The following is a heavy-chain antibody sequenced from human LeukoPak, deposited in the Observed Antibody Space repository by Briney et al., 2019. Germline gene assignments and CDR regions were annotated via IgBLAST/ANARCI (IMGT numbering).Heavy chain of an antibody. CDR1: GGTFSSYA. V-gene: IGHV1-69*13. D-gene: IGHD2-2*02. Sequence: SVKVSCKASGGTFSSYAISWVRQAPGQGLEWMGGIIPILGTANYAQKFQGRVTITADESTSTAYMELSSLRSEDTAVYYCARGGYCSSTSCYSEAWYDPWGQGTLVTVSS. CDR3: ARGGYCSSTSCYSEAWYDP. J-gene: IGHJ5*02. CDR2: IIPILGTA.